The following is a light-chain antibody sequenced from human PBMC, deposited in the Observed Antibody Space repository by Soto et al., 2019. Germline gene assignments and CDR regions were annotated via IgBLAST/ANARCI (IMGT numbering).Light chain of an antibody. V-gene: IGLV2-14*01. Sequence: QSALTQPASVSGSPGQSITISSTGTSSDVGGYNYVSWYQQHPGKAPKLMIYEVSNRPSGVSNRFSGSKSGNTASLTISGLQAEAEADYYYSSYTSGRTGVFGGGTQLTVL. CDR1: SSDVGGYNY. CDR2: EVS. J-gene: IGLJ3*02. CDR3: SSYTSGRTGV.